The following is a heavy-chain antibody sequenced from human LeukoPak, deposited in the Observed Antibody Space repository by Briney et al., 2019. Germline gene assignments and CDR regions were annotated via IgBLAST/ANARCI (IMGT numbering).Heavy chain of an antibody. Sequence: GGSLRLSCAASGFTFSSYSMNWVRQAPGKGLEWVSYISSSSSYIYYADSVKGRFTISRDNAKNSLYLQMNSLRAEDTAVYYCARAGCSSTSYYRGYYYYGMDVWGQGTTVTVSS. V-gene: IGHV3-21*01. D-gene: IGHD2-2*01. CDR3: ARAGCSSTSYYRGYYYYGMDV. J-gene: IGHJ6*02. CDR1: GFTFSSYS. CDR2: ISSSSSYI.